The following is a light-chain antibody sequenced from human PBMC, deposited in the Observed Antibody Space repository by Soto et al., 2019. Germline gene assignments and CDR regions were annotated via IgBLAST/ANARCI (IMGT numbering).Light chain of an antibody. CDR1: QSVSNY. CDR2: EAA. J-gene: IGKJ3*01. Sequence: EIVLTQSPATLSLSPGERATLSCRASQSVSNYLSWYQQNHGQAPTLLIYEAANRATGIPARFSGSGSGTDFTLTVSSLEHEDFALYYCQPGSNFGPGTKVDIK. CDR3: QPGSN. V-gene: IGKV3-11*01.